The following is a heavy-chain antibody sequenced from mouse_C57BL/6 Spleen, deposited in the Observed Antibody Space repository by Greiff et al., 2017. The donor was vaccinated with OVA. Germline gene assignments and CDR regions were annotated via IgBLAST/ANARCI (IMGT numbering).Heavy chain of an antibody. Sequence: QVQLQQPGAELVKPGASVKMSCKASGYTFTSYWITWVKQRPGQGLEWIGDIYPGSGSTNYNEKFKSKATLTVDTSSSTAYMQLSSLTSEDSAVYYCASPIYYGNYHPPMDYWGQGTSVTVSS. D-gene: IGHD2-1*01. J-gene: IGHJ4*01. CDR1: GYTFTSYW. V-gene: IGHV1-55*01. CDR3: ASPIYYGNYHPPMDY. CDR2: IYPGSGST.